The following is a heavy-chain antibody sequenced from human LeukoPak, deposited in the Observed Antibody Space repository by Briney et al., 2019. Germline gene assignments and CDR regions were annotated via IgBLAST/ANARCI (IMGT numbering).Heavy chain of an antibody. CDR2: ISAYNGHT. V-gene: IGHV1-18*01. D-gene: IGHD3-10*01. Sequence: ASVKVSCKASGYTFTSYGISWVRQAPGQGLEWMGWISAYNGHTNYAQKVRGRVTMTTDTSTSTAYMELRSLTSDDTAVYYCARRPGGYYCYYMDVWGKGTTVTVSS. CDR3: ARRPGGYYCYYMDV. J-gene: IGHJ6*03. CDR1: GYTFTSYG.